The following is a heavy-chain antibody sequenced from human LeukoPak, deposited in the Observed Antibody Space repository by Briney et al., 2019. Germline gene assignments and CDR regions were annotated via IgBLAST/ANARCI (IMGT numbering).Heavy chain of an antibody. D-gene: IGHD3-3*01. CDR1: GFTFSSYA. Sequence: PGGSLRLSCAASGFTFSSYAMSWVRQAPGKGLEWVSGISGNGGSTYYADSVKGRFTTSRDNSKNTLYLQMNSLRAEDTAVYYCAKGTSWSGYSDAFDIWGQGTMVTVSS. CDR3: AKGTSWSGYSDAFDI. V-gene: IGHV3-23*01. J-gene: IGHJ3*02. CDR2: ISGNGGST.